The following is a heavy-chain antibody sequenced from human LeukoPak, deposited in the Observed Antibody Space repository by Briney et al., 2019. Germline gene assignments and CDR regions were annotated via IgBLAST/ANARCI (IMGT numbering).Heavy chain of an antibody. CDR3: ARLWTGLQQLVPSGMDV. CDR2: IYYSGST. D-gene: IGHD6-13*01. V-gene: IGHV4-39*01. CDR1: GGSISSSSYY. J-gene: IGHJ6*04. Sequence: PSETLSLTCTVSGGSISSSSYYWGWIRQPPGKGLEWIGSIYYSGSTYYNPSLKSRVTISVDTSKNQFSLKLSSVTVADTAVYYCARLWTGLQQLVPSGMDVWGKGTTVTVSS.